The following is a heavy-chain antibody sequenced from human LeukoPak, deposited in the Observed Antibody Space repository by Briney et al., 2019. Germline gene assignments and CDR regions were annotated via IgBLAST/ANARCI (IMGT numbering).Heavy chain of an antibody. CDR3: AKDHRSIAAAGGGVDY. J-gene: IGHJ4*02. CDR2: INWNGGST. D-gene: IGHD6-13*01. CDR1: GFTFDDYG. V-gene: IGHV3-20*04. Sequence: GGSLRLSCAASGFTFDDYGMSWVRQAPGKGLEWVSGINWNGGSTGYADSVKGRFTISRDNAKNSLYLQMNSLRAEDTALYYCAKDHRSIAAAGGGVDYWGQGTLVTVSS.